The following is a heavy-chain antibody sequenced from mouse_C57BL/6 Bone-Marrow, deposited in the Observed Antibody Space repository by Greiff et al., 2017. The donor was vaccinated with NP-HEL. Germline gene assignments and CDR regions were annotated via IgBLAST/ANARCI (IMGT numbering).Heavy chain of an antibody. D-gene: IGHD2-3*01. CDR3: ARDARDGYLMGMDY. CDR1: GFTFSDFY. Sequence: EVMLVESGGGLVQSGRSLRLSCATSGFTFSDFYMEWVRQAPGKGLEWIAASRNKANDYTTEYSASVKGRFIVSRDTSQSILYLQMNALRAEDTAIYYCARDARDGYLMGMDYWGQGTSVTVSS. CDR2: SRNKANDYTT. J-gene: IGHJ4*01. V-gene: IGHV7-1*01.